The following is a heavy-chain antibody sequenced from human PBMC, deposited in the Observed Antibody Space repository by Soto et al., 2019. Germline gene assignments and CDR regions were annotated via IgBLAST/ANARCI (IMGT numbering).Heavy chain of an antibody. CDR1: GGSFSGYY. V-gene: IGHV4-34*01. D-gene: IGHD3-9*01. Sequence: QVQLQQWGAGLLKPSETLSLTCGVYGGSFSGYYWTWIRQSPGKGLEWIGEITHSGNTNYNPSLKSRVTISVDTSKDQFSLNLSSVTAADTAVYYCARGEINYESLTGYYHPFYFDFWGQGTLVTVSS. J-gene: IGHJ4*02. CDR2: ITHSGNT. CDR3: ARGEINYESLTGYYHPFYFDF.